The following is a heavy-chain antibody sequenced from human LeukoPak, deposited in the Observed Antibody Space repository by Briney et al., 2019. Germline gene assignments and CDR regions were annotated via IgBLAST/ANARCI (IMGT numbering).Heavy chain of an antibody. CDR2: IYPGDSDT. D-gene: IGHD6-13*01. CDR1: GYRFTSYW. J-gene: IGHJ5*02. CDR3: ASIAAYGGSPSGWFDP. Sequence: GESLKISFKGSGYRFTSYWIGWVRPMPGKGLEWMGIIYPGDSDTRYSPSFQGQVTISADKSISTAYLQWSSLKASDTAMYYCASIAAYGGSPSGWFDPWGQGTLVTVSS. V-gene: IGHV5-51*01.